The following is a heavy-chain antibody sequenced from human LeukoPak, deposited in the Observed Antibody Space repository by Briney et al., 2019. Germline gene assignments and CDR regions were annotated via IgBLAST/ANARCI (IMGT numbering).Heavy chain of an antibody. D-gene: IGHD2-15*01. Sequence: GGSLRLSCAASGFTFDDYAMHWVRQAPGTALEWVSLISGDGGSTYYADYVKGQFTISRDNRKSSTYLQMNSLRPEDTALYYCAKVAARGPIPDYWGQGTLVTVSS. CDR2: ISGDGGST. V-gene: IGHV3-43*02. J-gene: IGHJ4*02. CDR1: GFTFDDYA. CDR3: AKVAARGPIPDY.